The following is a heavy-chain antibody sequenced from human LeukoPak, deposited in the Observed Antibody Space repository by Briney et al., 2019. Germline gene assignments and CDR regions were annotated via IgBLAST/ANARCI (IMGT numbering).Heavy chain of an antibody. CDR3: AKEFRGGWPFDY. V-gene: IGHV3-23*01. J-gene: IGHJ4*02. D-gene: IGHD6-19*01. CDR1: GFTLRTYG. Sequence: GGSLRLSCAGSGFTLRTYGMHWVRQAPGKGLEWVSGIGGSGGSTYYADSVKGRFTISRDNSKNTLYLQMNSLRAEDTAVYYCAKEFRGGWPFDYWGQGTLVTVSS. CDR2: IGGSGGST.